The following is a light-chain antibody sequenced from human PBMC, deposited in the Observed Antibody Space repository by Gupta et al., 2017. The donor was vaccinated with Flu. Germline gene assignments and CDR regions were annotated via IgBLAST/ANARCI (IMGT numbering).Light chain of an antibody. J-gene: IGKJ1*01. Sequence: EMVLTQSPSTLSLSPGERATLSCRTSQSVSSHLAWYQRKPGQAPRLLIYGASSRATGIPDRFSGSGSGTEFTLTITRLEPEDFAVYYCQQCCSSPQTFGQGTKLEIE. CDR1: QSVSSH. V-gene: IGKV3-20*01. CDR2: GAS. CDR3: QQCCSSPQT.